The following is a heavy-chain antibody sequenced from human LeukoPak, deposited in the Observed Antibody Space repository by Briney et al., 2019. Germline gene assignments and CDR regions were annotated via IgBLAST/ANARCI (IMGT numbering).Heavy chain of an antibody. J-gene: IGHJ4*02. V-gene: IGHV4-39*01. CDR2: IYYSGST. D-gene: IGHD2-15*01. CDR1: GGSISSTSCY. CDR3: ARLRIYCTGGTCYYYFDH. Sequence: SETLSLTCTVSGGSISSTSCYWGWFRQPPGKGLEWIGSIYYSGSTYYNPSLKSRVTISIDTSTSQFSLKLSAVTAADTAVYYCARLRIYCTGGTCYYYFDHWGQGTLVTVPS.